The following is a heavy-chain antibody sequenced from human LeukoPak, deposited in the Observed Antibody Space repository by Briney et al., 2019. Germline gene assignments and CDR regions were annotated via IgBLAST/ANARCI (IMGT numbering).Heavy chain of an antibody. Sequence: TSETLSLTCTVSGGSISSYYWSWIRQPPGKGLEWIGYIYYSGSTNYNPSLKSRVTISVDTSKNQFSLKLSSATAADTAVYYCARASGSGRPYYFDYWGQGTLVTVSS. D-gene: IGHD3-10*01. CDR2: IYYSGST. V-gene: IGHV4-59*01. CDR3: ARASGSGRPYYFDY. J-gene: IGHJ4*02. CDR1: GGSISSYY.